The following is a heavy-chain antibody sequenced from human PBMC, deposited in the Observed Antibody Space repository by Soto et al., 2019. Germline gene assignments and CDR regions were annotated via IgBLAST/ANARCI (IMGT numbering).Heavy chain of an antibody. D-gene: IGHD6-13*01. CDR3: AREVRQQLGRYYYYGMDV. CDR2: ISAYNGDI. Sequence: QGQLVQSGGEVKKPGASVKVSCKASGYTFTIYGISWVRHAPGQGLEWMGWISAYNGDINYAQRLQGRVTMTTDTSTSKAYMERRRLRADDTAVYYCAREVRQQLGRYYYYGMDVWGQGTTVTVSS. V-gene: IGHV1-18*01. J-gene: IGHJ6*02. CDR1: GYTFTIYG.